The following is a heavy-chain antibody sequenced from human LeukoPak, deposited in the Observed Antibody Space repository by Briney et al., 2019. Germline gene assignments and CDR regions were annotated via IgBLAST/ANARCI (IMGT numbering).Heavy chain of an antibody. J-gene: IGHJ4*02. D-gene: IGHD6-13*01. V-gene: IGHV3-23*01. Sequence: PGGSLRPSCAASGFTFSSYAMSWVRQAPGKGLGWVSAISGSGVSTYYADSVKGRFTISRDNSKNTLYLQMNSLRAEDTAVYYCAKRLQEYSSSWIDYWGQGTLVTVSS. CDR1: GFTFSSYA. CDR3: AKRLQEYSSSWIDY. CDR2: ISGSGVST.